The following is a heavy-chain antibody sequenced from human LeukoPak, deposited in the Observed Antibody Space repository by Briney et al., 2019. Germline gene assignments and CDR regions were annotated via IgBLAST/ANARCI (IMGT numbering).Heavy chain of an antibody. CDR1: GDSISSGDYY. CDR2: ISSSGST. Sequence: SETLSLTCTVSGDSISSGDYYWSWIRQPAGKGLEWIGRISSSGSTNYNPSLKSRVTISVDTSKNQFSLKLSSVTAADTAVYFRARGPYSYDSSGAFDIWGQGTMVTVSS. CDR3: ARGPYSYDSSGAFDI. J-gene: IGHJ3*02. D-gene: IGHD3-22*01. V-gene: IGHV4-61*02.